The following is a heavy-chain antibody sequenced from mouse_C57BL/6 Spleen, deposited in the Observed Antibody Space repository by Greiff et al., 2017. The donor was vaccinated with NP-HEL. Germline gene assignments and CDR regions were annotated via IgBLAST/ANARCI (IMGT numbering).Heavy chain of an antibody. CDR2: IYPGSGST. CDR1: GYTFTSYW. Sequence: QVQLQQSGAELVKPGASVKMSCKASGYTFTSYWITWVKQRPGQGLEWIGDIYPGSGSTNYNEKFKSKATLTVDTSSSTAYMQLSSLTSEDSAVYYCARRRDYSNYYFDYWGQGTTLTVSS. J-gene: IGHJ2*01. V-gene: IGHV1-55*01. D-gene: IGHD2-5*01. CDR3: ARRRDYSNYYFDY.